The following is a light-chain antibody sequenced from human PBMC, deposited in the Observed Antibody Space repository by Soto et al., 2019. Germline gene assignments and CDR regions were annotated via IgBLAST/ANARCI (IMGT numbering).Light chain of an antibody. CDR3: QQTNSFPWT. Sequence: DIQMTQSPSSLSASVGDRVTITCQASQDISNYLNWYQQKPGKAPKLLIYATSSVHVGVPSRFSGSGSGTDFTLTISSLQPEDFATYYCQQTNSFPWTFGQGTKVDI. J-gene: IGKJ1*01. CDR2: ATS. V-gene: IGKV1-12*01. CDR1: QDISNY.